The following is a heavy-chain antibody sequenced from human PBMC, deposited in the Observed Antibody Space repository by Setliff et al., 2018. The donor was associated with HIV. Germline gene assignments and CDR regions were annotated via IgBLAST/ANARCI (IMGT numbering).Heavy chain of an antibody. CDR3: ARDRTAGYNYDYGY. Sequence: GASVKVSCKAFGYTFTSYCIHWVRQAPGQGLEWLGMVNPSGGSIAYAQRFQGRVTMTRDTSTNTVYMDLSGLRSDDTAVYYCARDRTAGYNYDYGYWGQGTLVTV. D-gene: IGHD3-16*01. J-gene: IGHJ4*02. CDR1: GYTFTSYC. CDR2: VNPSGGSI. V-gene: IGHV1-46*01.